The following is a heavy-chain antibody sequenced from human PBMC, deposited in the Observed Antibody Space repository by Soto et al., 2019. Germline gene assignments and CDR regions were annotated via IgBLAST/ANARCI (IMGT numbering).Heavy chain of an antibody. CDR3: AKHQDSSGYPEYFQH. CDR1: GFTFSSYA. J-gene: IGHJ1*01. D-gene: IGHD3-22*01. V-gene: IGHV3-23*01. Sequence: HPGGSLRLSCAASGFTFSSYAMSWVRQAPGKGLEWVSAISGSGGSTYYADSVKGRFTISRDNSKNTLYLQMNSLRAEDTAVYYCAKHQDSSGYPEYFQHWGQGTLVTVSS. CDR2: ISGSGGST.